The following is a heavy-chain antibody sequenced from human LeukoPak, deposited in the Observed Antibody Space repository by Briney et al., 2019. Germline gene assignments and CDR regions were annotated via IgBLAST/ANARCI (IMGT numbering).Heavy chain of an antibody. J-gene: IGHJ5*02. Sequence: PGGSLRLSCTASGFTFGDYAMSWFRQAPGKGLEWVGFIRSKAYGGTTEHAASVKGRFTISRDDSKSIAYLQMNSLKTEDTAVYYCTRDIGYCSSTSCYGRWFDPWGQGTLVTVSS. CDR1: GFTFGDYA. CDR2: IRSKAYGGTT. V-gene: IGHV3-49*03. CDR3: TRDIGYCSSTSCYGRWFDP. D-gene: IGHD2-2*01.